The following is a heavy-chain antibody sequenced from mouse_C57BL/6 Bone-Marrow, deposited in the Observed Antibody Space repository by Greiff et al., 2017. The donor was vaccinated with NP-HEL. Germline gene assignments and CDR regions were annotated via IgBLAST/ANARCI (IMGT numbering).Heavy chain of an antibody. J-gene: IGHJ2*01. D-gene: IGHD4-1*01. CDR3: AREGNWDDFDY. CDR1: GYTFTGYW. V-gene: IGHV1-9*01. Sequence: QVQLQQSGAELMKPGASVKLSCKATGYTFTGYWIEWVKQRPGHGLEWIGEILPGSGSTNYNEKFKGKATLTVDTSSSTAYMELHSLTSEDSAVYFCAREGNWDDFDYWGQGTTLTVSS. CDR2: ILPGSGST.